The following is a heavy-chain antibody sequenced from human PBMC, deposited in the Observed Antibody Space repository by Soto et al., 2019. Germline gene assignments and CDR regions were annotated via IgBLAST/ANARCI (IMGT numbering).Heavy chain of an antibody. J-gene: IGHJ5*02. CDR2: INHSGST. D-gene: IGHD4-4*01. CDR1: AGSFSGYY. Sequence: QVQLQQWGAGLLKPSETLSLTCAVYAGSFSGYYWSWIRQPPGKGLEWIGEINHSGSTNYNPSLKGRVTRSVETSKNQFSLKLSSVTAADTAVYYCAGGVDYNFDPWGQGTLVTVSS. V-gene: IGHV4-34*01. CDR3: AGGVDYNFDP.